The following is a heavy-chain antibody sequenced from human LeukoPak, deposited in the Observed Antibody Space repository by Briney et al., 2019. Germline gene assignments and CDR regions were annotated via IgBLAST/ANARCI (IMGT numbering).Heavy chain of an antibody. CDR1: GGSISSGGYY. Sequence: PSQTLSLTCTVSGGSISSGGYYWSWIRQHPRKGLEWIGYIYYSGSTYYNPSLKSRVTISVDTSKNQFSLKLSSVTAADTAVYYCARDPLWGAFDIWGQGTMVTASS. CDR3: ARDPLWGAFDI. V-gene: IGHV4-31*03. J-gene: IGHJ3*02. CDR2: IYYSGST. D-gene: IGHD7-27*01.